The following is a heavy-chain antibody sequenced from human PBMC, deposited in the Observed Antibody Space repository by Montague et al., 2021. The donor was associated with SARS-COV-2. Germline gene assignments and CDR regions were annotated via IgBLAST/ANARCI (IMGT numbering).Heavy chain of an antibody. CDR2: IYYTGNT. Sequence: SETLSLTCVVSDGSISSPNWWNWVRQPPGKGLEWIGEIYYTGNTNYNPSLKSRVTIFIDKSKNHFSLQLSSVTAADTAVYYCARGGTYHYGMDVWGQGTTVAVSS. CDR3: ARGGTYHYGMDV. D-gene: IGHD3-16*01. J-gene: IGHJ6*02. V-gene: IGHV4/OR15-8*02. CDR1: DGSISSPNW.